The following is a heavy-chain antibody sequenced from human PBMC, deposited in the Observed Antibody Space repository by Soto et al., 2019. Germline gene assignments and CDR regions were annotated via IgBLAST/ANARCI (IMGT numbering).Heavy chain of an antibody. J-gene: IGHJ3*02. CDR1: GFTFGSYW. Sequence: QPGGPLRLSCAASGFTFGSYWMSWVRQAPGKGLEWVADIKQDGSEKYYVDSVKGRFTISRDNAKNSLYLQMNSLRAEDTAVYYCARGSCISTSCYTYAFDIWGQGTMVTVS. V-gene: IGHV3-7*01. CDR2: IKQDGSEK. CDR3: ARGSCISTSCYTYAFDI. D-gene: IGHD2-2*02.